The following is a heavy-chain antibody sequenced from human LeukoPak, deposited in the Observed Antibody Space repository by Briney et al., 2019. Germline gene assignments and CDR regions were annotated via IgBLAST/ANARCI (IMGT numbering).Heavy chain of an antibody. J-gene: IGHJ4*02. Sequence: GGSLRLSCAASGFTFSSYAMHWVRQAPGKGPEWVAVISYDGSNKYYADSVKGRFTISRDNSKNTLYLQMNSLRAEDTAVYYCASNTVVTRYYFDYWGRGTLVTVSS. CDR1: GFTFSSYA. D-gene: IGHD4-23*01. CDR2: ISYDGSNK. CDR3: ASNTVVTRYYFDY. V-gene: IGHV3-30-3*01.